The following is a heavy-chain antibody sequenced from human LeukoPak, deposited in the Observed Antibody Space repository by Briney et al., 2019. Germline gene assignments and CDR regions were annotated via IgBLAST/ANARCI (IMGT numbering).Heavy chain of an antibody. CDR2: IYHSGNT. J-gene: IGHJ4*02. D-gene: IGHD6-19*01. CDR1: GFTFSSYG. Sequence: PGGSLRLSCAASGFTFSSYGMHWVRQPPGKGLEWIGEIYHSGNTNYNPSLKSRVTISVDKSKNQFSLKLTSVTAADTAVYFCARGATGWAVGYWGQGTLVTVSS. V-gene: IGHV4-4*01. CDR3: ARGATGWAVGY.